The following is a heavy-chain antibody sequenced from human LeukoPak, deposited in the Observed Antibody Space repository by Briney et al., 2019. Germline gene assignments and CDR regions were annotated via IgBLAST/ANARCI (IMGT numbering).Heavy chain of an antibody. J-gene: IGHJ4*02. Sequence: SETLSLTCAVYGGSFSGYYWSWIRQPPGKGLEWIGEINHSGSTNYNPSLKSRVTISVDTSKNQFSLKLSSVTAADTAVYYCARQTGDYYDFWSGYPYYFDYWGQGTLVTVSS. CDR1: GGSFSGYY. CDR3: ARQTGDYYDFWSGYPYYFDY. D-gene: IGHD3-3*01. V-gene: IGHV4-34*01. CDR2: INHSGST.